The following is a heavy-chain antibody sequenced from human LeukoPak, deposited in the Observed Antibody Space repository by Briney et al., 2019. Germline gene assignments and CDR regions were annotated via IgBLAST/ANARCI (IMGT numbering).Heavy chain of an antibody. CDR2: IYHSGST. CDR3: SRDAHGGIRNYVRGSYRNPSFFDY. V-gene: IGHV4-38-2*02. J-gene: IGHJ4*02. CDR1: GYSISSGCF. D-gene: IGHD3-16*02. Sequence: PWEALSLSCAVSGYSISSGCFWCWSRQPPGRVEGWGWSIYHSGSTYYNPSLKRRVTISVDTSKNQFSLQLSSVTAADTAVYYSSRDAHGGIRNYVRGSYRNPSFFDYWGQGNLVTVSS.